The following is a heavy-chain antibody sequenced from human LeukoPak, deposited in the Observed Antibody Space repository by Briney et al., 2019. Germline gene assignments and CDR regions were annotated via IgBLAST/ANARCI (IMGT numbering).Heavy chain of an antibody. CDR1: GGSISSYY. J-gene: IGHJ4*02. V-gene: IGHV4-59*01. D-gene: IGHD2-8*02. CDR2: IYYSGST. Sequence: SETLSLTCTVSGGSISSYYWSWIRQPPGKGLEWIGYIYYSGSTNYNPSLKSRVTISVDTSKNQFSLKLSSVTAADTAVYYCARDQVECTGGTCQSRVGFDFWGQGTLVTVSS. CDR3: ARDQVECTGGTCQSRVGFDF.